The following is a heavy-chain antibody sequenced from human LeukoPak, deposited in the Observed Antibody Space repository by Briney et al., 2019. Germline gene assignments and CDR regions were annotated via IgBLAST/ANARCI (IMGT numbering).Heavy chain of an antibody. J-gene: IGHJ4*02. CDR1: GGSFSGYY. CDR3: AGVSQTYDSSGYYYPDVGYFDY. D-gene: IGHD3-22*01. Sequence: SETLSLTCAVYGGSFSGYYWSWIRQPPGKGLEWNGEINHSGSTNYNPSLKSRVTISVDTSKNQFSLKLSSVTAADTAVYYCAGVSQTYDSSGYYYPDVGYFDYWGQGTLVTVSS. V-gene: IGHV4-34*01. CDR2: INHSGST.